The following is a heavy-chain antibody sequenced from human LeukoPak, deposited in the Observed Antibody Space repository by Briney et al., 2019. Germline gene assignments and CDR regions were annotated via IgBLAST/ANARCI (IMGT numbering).Heavy chain of an antibody. CDR3: AKVGDNWDFDY. J-gene: IGHJ4*02. V-gene: IGHV3-30*18. CDR2: ISYDGTNK. CDR1: GLTFSSYA. D-gene: IGHD3-16*01. Sequence: PGRSLRLSCAASGLTFSSYAMHWVRQAPGKGLEWVALISYDGTNKYYADSVKGRFTTSRDNSKNTLYLHMNSLRAEDTAVYYCAKVGDNWDFDYWGQGTLVSVSS.